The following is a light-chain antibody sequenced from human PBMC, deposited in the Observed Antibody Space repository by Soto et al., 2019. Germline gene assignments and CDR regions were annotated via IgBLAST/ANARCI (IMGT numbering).Light chain of an antibody. CDR3: QQYDTYWT. Sequence: DIQMTQSPSTLPASVGDRVTITCRANQSISSWLAWYQQKPGKAPKLLIYRASSLESGVPSRFSGSGSGTEFTLTISSLQPDDFATYYCQQYDTYWTFGQGTTVDIK. V-gene: IGKV1-5*03. J-gene: IGKJ1*01. CDR2: RAS. CDR1: QSISSW.